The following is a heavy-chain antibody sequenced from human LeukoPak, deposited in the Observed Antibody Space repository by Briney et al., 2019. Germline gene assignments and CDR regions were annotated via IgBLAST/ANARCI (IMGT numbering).Heavy chain of an antibody. CDR2: IYYSGST. D-gene: IGHD2-21*01. Sequence: PSETLSLTCTVSGESISGYYWSWIRQPPGKGLEWIGYIYYSGSTNYNPSLKSRVTISVDTSKNQFSLKLSSVTAADTAVYYCARGVVIAPQTFDYWGQGTLVTVSS. CDR3: ARGVVIAPQTFDY. V-gene: IGHV4-59*01. J-gene: IGHJ4*02. CDR1: GESISGYY.